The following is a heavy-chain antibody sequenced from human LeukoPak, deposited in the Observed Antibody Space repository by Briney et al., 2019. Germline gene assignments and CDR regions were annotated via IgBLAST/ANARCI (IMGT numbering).Heavy chain of an antibody. Sequence: GASVKVSCKASGYIFTAYYIHWLRQAPGQGLEWMGWIAASSGDTNYARKFGGRVTMTRDTSVSTAYMDLSRLRSDDTAVYYCARDIAPSGQWLFDYWGQGTLVTVSS. CDR1: GYIFTAYY. CDR2: IAASSGDT. J-gene: IGHJ4*02. CDR3: ARDIAPSGQWLFDY. D-gene: IGHD6-19*01. V-gene: IGHV1-2*02.